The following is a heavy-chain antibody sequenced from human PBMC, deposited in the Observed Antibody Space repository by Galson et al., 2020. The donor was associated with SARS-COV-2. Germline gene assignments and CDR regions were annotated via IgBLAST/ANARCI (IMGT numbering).Heavy chain of an antibody. CDR2: FYTGVGT. D-gene: IGHD1-26*01. V-gene: IGHV4-61*02. CDR3: VRESRWDLYFDH. CDR1: GAPISTGDYY. J-gene: IGHJ4*02. Sequence: SETLSLTCTVSGAPISTGDYYWSWIRKPAGKGLEWIGRFYTGVGTNYNPSLKSRVTIPVDTSKNQFSMKLSSVTAADTAVYYCVRESRWDLYFDHWGQGTLVTVSS.